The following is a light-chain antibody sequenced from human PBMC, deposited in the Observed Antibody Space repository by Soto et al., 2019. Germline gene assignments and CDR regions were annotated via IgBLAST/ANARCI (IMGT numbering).Light chain of an antibody. CDR3: QQYNSWPPT. CDR1: QSVSSY. V-gene: IGKV3-11*01. J-gene: IGKJ4*01. CDR2: DAS. Sequence: EIVLTQSPATLSLSPGERATLSCRASQSVSSYLAWYQQKPGQAPRLLIYDASNRATGIPARFSGSGSGTDFTLTISSLEPEDFAVYYCQQYNSWPPTFGGGTKVEI.